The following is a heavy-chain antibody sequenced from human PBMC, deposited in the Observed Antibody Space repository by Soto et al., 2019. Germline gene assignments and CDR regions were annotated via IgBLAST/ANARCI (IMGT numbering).Heavy chain of an antibody. CDR3: ARERDYYRDGMDV. D-gene: IGHD3-22*01. Sequence: PGGSLRLSCAASGFTFSSYAMHWVRQAPGKGLEWVAVISYDGSNKYYADSVKGRFTISRDNSKNTLYLQMNSLRAEDTAVYYCARERDYYRDGMDVWGQGTTVTVSS. CDR1: GFTFSSYA. J-gene: IGHJ6*02. CDR2: ISYDGSNK. V-gene: IGHV3-30-3*01.